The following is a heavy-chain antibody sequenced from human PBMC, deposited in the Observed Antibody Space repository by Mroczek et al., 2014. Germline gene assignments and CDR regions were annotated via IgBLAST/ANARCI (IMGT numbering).Heavy chain of an antibody. D-gene: IGHD3-3*01. CDR2: INHSGST. CDR3: ARTSYYDFWSGGRSGFDY. J-gene: IGHJ4*02. CDR1: GGSFSGYY. V-gene: IGHV4-34*01. Sequence: QVQLQQWGAGLLKPSETLSLTCAVYGGSFSGYYWSWIRQPPGKGLEWIGEINHSGSTNYNPSLKSRVTISVDTSKNQFSLKLSSVTAADTAVYYCARTSYYDFWSGGRSGFDYWGQGTLVTVSS.